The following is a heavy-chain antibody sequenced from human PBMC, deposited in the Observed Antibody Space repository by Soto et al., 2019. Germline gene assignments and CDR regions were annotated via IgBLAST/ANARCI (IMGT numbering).Heavy chain of an antibody. D-gene: IGHD2-15*01. Sequence: EVQLVESGGGLIQPGGSLRLSCAVSGFTVSSNYMTWVRQAPGKGLEWVSVINSGGSTFYADSVKGRFTISRDNSKNTLYLQMNSLRAEDTDVYYWARDQGGGIDVWGQGTTVTVSS. CDR2: INSGGST. J-gene: IGHJ6*02. CDR3: ARDQGGGIDV. CDR1: GFTVSSNY. V-gene: IGHV3-53*01.